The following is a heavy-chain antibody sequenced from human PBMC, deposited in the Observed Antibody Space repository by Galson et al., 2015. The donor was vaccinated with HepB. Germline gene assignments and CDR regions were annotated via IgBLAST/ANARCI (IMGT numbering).Heavy chain of an antibody. J-gene: IGHJ6*03. V-gene: IGHV1-24*01. CDR3: VTGLGQQPDEYSYYNHLDV. CDR2: FDPEDAET. CDR1: GYTLTELS. Sequence: SVKVSCKVSGYTLTELSMHWVRQAPGKGLEWMGGFDPEDAETIYAQKFQGRVTMTEDTSTDTAYMELSSLRSEDTAVYYCVTGLGQQPDEYSYYNHLDVWGKGTTVTVSS. D-gene: IGHD3-16*01.